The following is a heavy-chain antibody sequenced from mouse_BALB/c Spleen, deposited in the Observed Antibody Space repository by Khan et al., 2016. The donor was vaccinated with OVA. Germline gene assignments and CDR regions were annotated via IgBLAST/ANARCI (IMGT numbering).Heavy chain of an antibody. D-gene: IGHD2-10*01. CDR1: GFSLTNYG. CDR2: IWRDGTI. V-gene: IGHV2-6-1*01. CDR3: ARQTYYHYYIMDY. Sequence: QVQLKESGPGLVAPSQSLSITCTISGFSLTNYGVHWVRQPPGKGLEWLVVIWRDGTITYSSVMKSRLSIRKENSKSQAPLKQNSIQTDDNAMDDCARQTYYHYYIMDYWGQGTSVTVSS. J-gene: IGHJ4*01.